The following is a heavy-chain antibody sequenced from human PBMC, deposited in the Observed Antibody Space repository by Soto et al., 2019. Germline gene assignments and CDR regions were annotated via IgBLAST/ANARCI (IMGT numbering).Heavy chain of an antibody. CDR3: AKEIDSGSPYYIDY. CDR1: GFTFRNYA. D-gene: IGHD1-26*01. J-gene: IGHJ4*02. CDR2: ISASGFGT. Sequence: GGSLRLSCAASGFTFRNYAMTWVRQAPRKGLEWVSTISASGFGTYYADSLKGRLTISRDNSKSTFYLQMNSLRAEDTAVYYCAKEIDSGSPYYIDYWGQGTLVTVSS. V-gene: IGHV3-23*01.